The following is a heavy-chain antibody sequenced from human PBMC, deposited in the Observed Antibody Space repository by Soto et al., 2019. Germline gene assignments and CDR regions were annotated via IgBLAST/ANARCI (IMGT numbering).Heavy chain of an antibody. CDR1: GFTFSSYD. V-gene: IGHV3-30*18. J-gene: IGHJ4*02. Sequence: QVQLVESGGGVVQPGRSLRLSCAASGFTFSSYDMHWVRQAPGKGLEWMAVISYDGSNKYYADSVKGRFTIARDNSKNTLDRQIDSLRPEDTAVYYGAKVNLGVGELIASAAYWGQGTLFTVSS. CDR3: AKVNLGVGELIASAAY. D-gene: IGHD3-10*01. CDR2: ISYDGSNK.